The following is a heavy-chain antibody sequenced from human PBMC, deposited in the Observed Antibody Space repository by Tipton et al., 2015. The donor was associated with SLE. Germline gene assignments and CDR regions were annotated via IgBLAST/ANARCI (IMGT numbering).Heavy chain of an antibody. CDR2: IYTSGST. J-gene: IGHJ5*02. CDR1: GGSISSYY. CDR3: ARRDSPKWFDP. D-gene: IGHD5-18*01. Sequence: LSLTCTVSGGSISSYYWSWIRQPPGKGLEWIGYIYTSGSTNYNPSLKSRVTISVDTSKNQFSLKLSSVTAADTAVYYCARRDSPKWFDPWGQGTLVTVSS. V-gene: IGHV4-4*08.